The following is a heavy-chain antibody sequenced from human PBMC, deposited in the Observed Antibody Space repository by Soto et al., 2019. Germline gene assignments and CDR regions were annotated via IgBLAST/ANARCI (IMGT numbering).Heavy chain of an antibody. Sequence: QVQLVQSGAEVRKPGSSVRVSCKASGGSFNRHTISWVRQAPGQGLEWMGGIIPIFGTANHAQKLQGRVTIIADESTSTVYMGLSSLRSDDTAIYYCARGWGYDSTDYYYAYWGQGTLVIVSS. V-gene: IGHV1-69*01. D-gene: IGHD3-22*01. CDR2: IIPIFGTA. J-gene: IGHJ4*02. CDR1: GGSFNRHT. CDR3: ARGWGYDSTDYYYAY.